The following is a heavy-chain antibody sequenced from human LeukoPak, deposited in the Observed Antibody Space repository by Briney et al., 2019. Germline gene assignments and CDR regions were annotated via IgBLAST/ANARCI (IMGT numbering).Heavy chain of an antibody. CDR1: GFTFSSYA. CDR3: AKGSGDYVWGSYRPFDAFDI. CDR2: ISGSGGSA. V-gene: IGHV3-23*01. Sequence: PGGSLRLSCAASGFTFSSYAMSWVRQAPGKGLEWVSAISGSGGSASYADSVKGRFTMSRDNSKNTLYLQMNSLRAEDTAVYYCAKGSGDYVWGSYRPFDAFDIWGQGTMVTVSS. J-gene: IGHJ3*02. D-gene: IGHD3-16*02.